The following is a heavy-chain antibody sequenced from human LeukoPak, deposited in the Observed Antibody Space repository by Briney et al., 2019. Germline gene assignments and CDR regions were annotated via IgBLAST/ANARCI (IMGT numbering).Heavy chain of an antibody. CDR1: GFTFSSYA. J-gene: IGHJ3*02. Sequence: PGRSLRLSCTASGFTFSSYAMHWARQAPGKGLEWAAVISSVGNTKYYADSVEGRFTISRDNSNNTLYLQMNSLGADDTAIYYCARRRIVGSTDDAFDIWGQGTMVTLSS. CDR2: ISSVGNTK. CDR3: ARRRIVGSTDDAFDI. D-gene: IGHD1-26*01. V-gene: IGHV3-30-3*01.